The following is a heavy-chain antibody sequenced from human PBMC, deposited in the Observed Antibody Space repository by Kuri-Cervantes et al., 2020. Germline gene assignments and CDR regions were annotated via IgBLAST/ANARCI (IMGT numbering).Heavy chain of an antibody. V-gene: IGHV3-53*01. CDR3: ARSTSGWHAY. CDR1: GLTFIRYA. J-gene: IGHJ4*02. Sequence: GGFLRLSCVVSGLTFIRYAMHWVRQGPGKGLEWLSVIYGGGSTYYADSVKGRFTISRDNSKNTLYLHMNSLRAEDTALYYCARSTSGWHAYWGQGTLVTVSS. CDR2: IYGGGST. D-gene: IGHD6-19*01.